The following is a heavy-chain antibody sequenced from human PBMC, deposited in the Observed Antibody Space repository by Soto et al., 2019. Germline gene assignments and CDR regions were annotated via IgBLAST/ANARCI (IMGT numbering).Heavy chain of an antibody. CDR2: IYRVGKI. Sequence: EVQLVASGGGLIQPGGSLRLSCAASGFTVRSNYMTWVRRAPGKGLEWVSVIYRVGKIYYADSVKGRFTTSSDNSQNTWFLQMNSLRAEDTAVYYCARDGGLIWGNYGMDVWGQGTTVTVSS. CDR1: GFTVRSNY. J-gene: IGHJ6*02. V-gene: IGHV3-53*01. D-gene: IGHD2-15*01. CDR3: ARDGGLIWGNYGMDV.